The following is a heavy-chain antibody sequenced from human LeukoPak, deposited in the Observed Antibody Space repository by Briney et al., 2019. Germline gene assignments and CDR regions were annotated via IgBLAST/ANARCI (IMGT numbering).Heavy chain of an antibody. CDR2: ISA. J-gene: IGHJ4*02. Sequence: GASVKVSCKASGYTFTSYGISWVRQAPGQGLKWMGWISAYAQKLQGRVTMTTDTSTSTAYMELRSLRSDDTAVYYCAMGGYSYGVDYWGQGTLVTVSS. CDR1: GYTFTSYG. D-gene: IGHD5-18*01. CDR3: AMGGYSYGVDY. V-gene: IGHV1-18*01.